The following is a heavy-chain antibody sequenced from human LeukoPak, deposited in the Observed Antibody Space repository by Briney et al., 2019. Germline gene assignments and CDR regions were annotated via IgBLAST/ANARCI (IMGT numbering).Heavy chain of an antibody. CDR2: ISSSGSSI. D-gene: IGHD5-12*01. CDR1: GFTFSSYD. V-gene: IGHV3-48*03. CDR3: VRDGYPSHLDY. J-gene: IGHJ4*02. Sequence: PGGSLRLSRAASGFTFSSYDMSWVRQAPGKGLEWLSYISSSGSSISYADSVKGRFTISRDNTKSSLYLQMNSLRAEDTAVYHCVRDGYPSHLDYWGQGTL.